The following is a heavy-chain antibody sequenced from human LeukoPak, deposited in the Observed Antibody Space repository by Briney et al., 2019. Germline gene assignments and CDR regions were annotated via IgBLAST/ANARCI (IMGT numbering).Heavy chain of an antibody. Sequence: PSETLSLTCTVSGGSISSGSYYWSWIRQPAGTGLEWIGRIYTSGSTNYNPSLKSRVTISVDTSKNQFSLKLSSVTAADTAVYYCARGPPLFDYWGQGTLVTVSS. V-gene: IGHV4-61*02. CDR2: IYTSGST. CDR3: ARGPPLFDY. J-gene: IGHJ4*02. CDR1: GGSISSGSYY.